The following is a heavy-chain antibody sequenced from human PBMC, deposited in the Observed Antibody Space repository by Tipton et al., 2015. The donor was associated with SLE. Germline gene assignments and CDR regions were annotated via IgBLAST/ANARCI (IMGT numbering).Heavy chain of an antibody. D-gene: IGHD3-3*01. CDR2: INHSGST. CDR1: GGSFSGYY. CDR3: ARGRLLRSVAFGI. Sequence: TLSLTCAVYGGSFSGYYWSWIRQPPGKGLEWIGEINHSGSTNYNPSLKSRVTISVDTTKNQFSLKLSSGPAADTAVYYCARGRLLRSVAFGIWGQGTMLSVSS. V-gene: IGHV4-34*01. J-gene: IGHJ3*02.